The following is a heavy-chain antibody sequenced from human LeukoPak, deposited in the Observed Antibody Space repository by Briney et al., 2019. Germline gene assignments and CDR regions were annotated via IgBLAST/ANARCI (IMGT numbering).Heavy chain of an antibody. V-gene: IGHV4-39*07. CDR1: GGLIPISTYY. D-gene: IGHD6-13*01. CDR3: ARTGYSSSYYKFRFDY. CDR2: VYYSGTT. J-gene: IGHJ4*02. Sequence: SETLSLSCTVSGGLIPISTYYWGWIRQPPGKGLEWIGSVYYSGTTKYNPSLKSRVTISVDTSKNQFSLKMSSVTAADTAVYYCARTGYSSSYYKFRFDYWGQGTLVTVSS.